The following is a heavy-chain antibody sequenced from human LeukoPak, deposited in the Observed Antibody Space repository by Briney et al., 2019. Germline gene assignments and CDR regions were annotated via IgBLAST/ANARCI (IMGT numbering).Heavy chain of an antibody. J-gene: IGHJ6*02. CDR3: ASVIAVAGTGGPYYYYGMDV. Sequence: ASVKVSCKASGYTFTSYYMHWVRQAPGQGLEWMGIINPSGGSTSYAQKFQGRATMTRDTSTSTVYMELSSLRSEDTAVYYCASVIAVAGTGGPYYYYGMDVWGQGTTVTVSS. CDR1: GYTFTSYY. D-gene: IGHD6-19*01. CDR2: INPSGGST. V-gene: IGHV1-46*01.